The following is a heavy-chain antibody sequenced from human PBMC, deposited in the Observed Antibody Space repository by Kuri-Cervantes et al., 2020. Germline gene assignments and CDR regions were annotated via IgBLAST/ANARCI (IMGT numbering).Heavy chain of an antibody. CDR1: GGTFSSYA. J-gene: IGHJ6*02. CDR2: ISAYNGNT. CDR3: ARVVAGLYYYYGMDV. V-gene: IGHV1-18*01. D-gene: IGHD6-19*01. Sequence: ATVKVSCKASGGTFSSYAISWVRQAPGQGLEWMGWISAYNGNTNYAQKLQGRVTMTTDTSTSTAFMELRSLRSDDTAVYYCARVVAGLYYYYGMDVWGQGTTVTVSS.